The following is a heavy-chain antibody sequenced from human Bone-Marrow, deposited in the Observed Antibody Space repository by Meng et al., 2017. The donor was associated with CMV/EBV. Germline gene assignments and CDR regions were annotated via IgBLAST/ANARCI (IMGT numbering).Heavy chain of an antibody. J-gene: IGHJ6*01. V-gene: IGHV3-66*02. D-gene: IGHD6-13*01. CDR1: GFTFSSYS. Sequence: GESLKISCAASGFTFSSYSMNWVRQAPGKGLEWVSVIYSGGSTYYADSVKGRFTISRDNSKNTLYLQMNSLRAEDTAVYYCARDLRAAAGTGPPGGMDVWGQGTMVTGSS. CDR3: ARDLRAAAGTGPPGGMDV. CDR2: IYSGGST.